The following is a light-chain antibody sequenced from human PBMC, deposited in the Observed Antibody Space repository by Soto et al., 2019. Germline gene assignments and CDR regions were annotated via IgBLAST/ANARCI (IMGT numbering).Light chain of an antibody. V-gene: IGLV2-23*01. J-gene: IGLJ2*01. CDR2: EDD. CDR3: SSYAGRSTFVV. CDR1: SSDVGSYRL. Sequence: QSALTQPASVSASPGEPITISCTGTSSDVGSYRLVSWYQQHPGKAPKLIIYEDDERPSGVSNRFSGSESGNTASLTISGLQAEDEADYYCSSYAGRSTFVVFGGGTKVTVL.